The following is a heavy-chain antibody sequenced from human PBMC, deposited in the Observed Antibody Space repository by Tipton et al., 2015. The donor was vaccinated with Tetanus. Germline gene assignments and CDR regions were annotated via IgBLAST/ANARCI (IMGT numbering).Heavy chain of an antibody. D-gene: IGHD6-19*01. V-gene: IGHV4-59*01. CDR3: ARIGWLQQNKPAFDI. CDR1: GGSISSYY. CDR2: VHYSGGT. Sequence: LTCTVSGGSISSYYWTWIRQPPGRGLECIGYVHYSGGTNYSPPLRSRVTLSVDTSKNQFSLKLSSVTAADTAVYYCARIGWLQQNKPAFDIWGQGTVVTVSS. J-gene: IGHJ3*02.